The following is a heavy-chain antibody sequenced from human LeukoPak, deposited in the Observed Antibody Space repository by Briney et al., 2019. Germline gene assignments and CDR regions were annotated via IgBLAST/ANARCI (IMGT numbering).Heavy chain of an antibody. J-gene: IGHJ4*02. CDR2: IYDSGST. D-gene: IGHD6-19*01. CDR1: GGSISSNSYY. CDR3: ARIAVAEDYYFDY. Sequence: PSKTLSLTCTVSGGSISSNSYYWGWIRQPPGKGLEWIGSIYDSGSTYYNPSLKSRVTISVDTSKNQFSLKLRSVTAADTAVYYCARIAVAEDYYFDYWGQGTLVTVSS. V-gene: IGHV4-39*01.